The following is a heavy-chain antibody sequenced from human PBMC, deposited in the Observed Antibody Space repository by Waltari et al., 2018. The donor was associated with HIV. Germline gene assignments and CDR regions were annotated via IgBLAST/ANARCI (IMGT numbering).Heavy chain of an antibody. D-gene: IGHD3-16*01. CDR3: ARELSDYGATAWFDY. V-gene: IGHV4-61*02. CDR1: GGSISSGSYY. CDR2: IYTSGNT. Sequence: QVQLQESGPGLVKPSQTLSLTCTVSGGSISSGSYYWGWIRQAAGKGLEWIGHIYTSGNTNYRPSLKSRVTISMDTSKNQFSLRLSSVTAADTAVYYCARELSDYGATAWFDYWGRGTLVTVSS. J-gene: IGHJ4*02.